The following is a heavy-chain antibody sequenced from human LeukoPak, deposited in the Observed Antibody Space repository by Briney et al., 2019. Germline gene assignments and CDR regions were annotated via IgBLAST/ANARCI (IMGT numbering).Heavy chain of an antibody. V-gene: IGHV4-4*07. CDR2: IYTSGST. D-gene: IGHD3-3*01. CDR1: GGSISSYY. J-gene: IGHJ3*02. CDR3: ARSRSPGSTYYDFWSGYSDDAFDI. Sequence: SETLSLTCTVSGGSISSYYWSWIRQPAGKGLEWIGRIYTSGSTNYNPSLKSRVTMSVDTSKNQFSLKLSSVTAADTAVYYCARSRSPGSTYYDFWSGYSDDAFDIWGQGTMVTVSS.